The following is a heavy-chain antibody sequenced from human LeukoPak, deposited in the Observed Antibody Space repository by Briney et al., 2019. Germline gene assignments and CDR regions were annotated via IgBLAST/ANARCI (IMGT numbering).Heavy chain of an antibody. J-gene: IGHJ4*02. CDR2: ISSSSSTI. CDR1: GFTFSSYS. V-gene: IGHV3-48*01. Sequence: PGGSLRLSRAASGFTFSSYSMNWVRQAPGKGLEWVSYISSSSSTIYYADSVKGRFTISRDNAKNSLYLQMNSLRAEDTAVYYCATTYGSGDGNDDYWGQGTLVTVSS. D-gene: IGHD3-10*01. CDR3: ATTYGSGDGNDDY.